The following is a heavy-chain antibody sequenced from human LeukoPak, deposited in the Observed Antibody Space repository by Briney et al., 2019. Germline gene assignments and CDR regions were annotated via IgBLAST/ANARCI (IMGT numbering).Heavy chain of an antibody. CDR3: ARGKVAQHYYYYYMDV. CDR2: INHSGST. V-gene: IGHV4-34*01. CDR1: GGSFSGYY. D-gene: IGHD5-12*01. Sequence: PSETLSLTCAVYGGSFSGYYWSWIRQPPGKGLEWIGEINHSGSTNYNPSLKSRVTISVDTSKNQFSLKLSSVIAADTAVYYCARGKVAQHYYYYYMDVWGKGTTVTVSS. J-gene: IGHJ6*03.